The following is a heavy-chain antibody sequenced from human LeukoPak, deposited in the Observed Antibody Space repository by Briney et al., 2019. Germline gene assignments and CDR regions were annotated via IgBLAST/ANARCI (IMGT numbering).Heavy chain of an antibody. Sequence: GGSLRLSCAASGFTVSSNYMTWVRQAPGKGLEWVSLIYSAGGTYYTGPVKGRFTISRHSSKNTLYLQMNSLRGEDTAVYYCARFLGRITISGVVPYGMDVWGQGTTVTVSS. J-gene: IGHJ6*02. CDR1: GFTVSSNY. D-gene: IGHD3-3*01. CDR3: ARFLGRITISGVVPYGMDV. CDR2: IYSAGGT. V-gene: IGHV3-53*04.